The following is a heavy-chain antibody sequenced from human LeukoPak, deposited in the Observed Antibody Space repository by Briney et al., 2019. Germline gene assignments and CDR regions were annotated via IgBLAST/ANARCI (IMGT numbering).Heavy chain of an antibody. D-gene: IGHD2-2*01. CDR1: GWSFNDYY. V-gene: IGHV4-34*01. CDR2: INARGDT. Sequence: SETLSLTCAVYGWSFNDYYWNWVRQPPGKGLEWIGEINARGDTNYNPSLKSRVTISVDSSKNQFSPTLTSMIAADTAIYYCARGQVPAARGYNWFDPWGQGTLVTVSS. CDR3: ARGQVPAARGYNWFDP. J-gene: IGHJ5*02.